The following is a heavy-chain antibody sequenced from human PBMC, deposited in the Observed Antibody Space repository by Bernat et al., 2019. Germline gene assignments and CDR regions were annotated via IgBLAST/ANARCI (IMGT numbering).Heavy chain of an antibody. CDR3: ARDGLGLDYYYYGMDV. J-gene: IGHJ6*02. CDR2: ISSSSSYI. Sequence: EVQLVESGGGLVKPGGSLRLSCAASGFTFSSYSMNWVRQAPGKGLEWVSSISSSSSYIYYADSVKGRVTISRDNDKNSLYLQMNSLRAEDTAVYYCARDGLGLDYYYYGMDVWGQGTTVTVSS. V-gene: IGHV3-21*01. CDR1: GFTFSSYS. D-gene: IGHD3-16*01.